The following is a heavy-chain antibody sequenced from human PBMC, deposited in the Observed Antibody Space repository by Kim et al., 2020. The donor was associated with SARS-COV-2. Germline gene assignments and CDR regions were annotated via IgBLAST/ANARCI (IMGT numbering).Heavy chain of an antibody. CDR2: INHSGST. D-gene: IGHD6-25*01. CDR3: ARAATRGYYYYYYGMDV. J-gene: IGHJ6*02. V-gene: IGHV4-34*01. CDR1: GGSFSGYY. Sequence: SETLSLTCAVYGGSFSGYYWSWIRQPPGKGLEWIGEINHSGSTNYNPSLKSRVTISVDTSKNQFSLKLSSVTAADTAVYYCARAATRGYYYYYYGMDVWGQGTTVTVSS.